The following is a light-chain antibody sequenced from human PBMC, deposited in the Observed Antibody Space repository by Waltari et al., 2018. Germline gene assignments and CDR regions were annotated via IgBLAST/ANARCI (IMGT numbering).Light chain of an antibody. J-gene: IGKJ2*01. Sequence: EIVMTQSQATLSVSPGERATLSCRASQSVSINLVWYQQKPGQAPRLLIYAASTRATGIPARFSGRGSGTEFTLTISSLQSEDFAVYYCKQYNNWPPGDTFGQGTKLEI. V-gene: IGKV3-15*01. CDR2: AAS. CDR3: KQYNNWPPGDT. CDR1: QSVSIN.